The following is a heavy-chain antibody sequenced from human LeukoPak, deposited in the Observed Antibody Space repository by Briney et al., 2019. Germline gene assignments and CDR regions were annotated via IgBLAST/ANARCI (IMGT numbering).Heavy chain of an antibody. CDR1: GGTFSSYA. CDR3: ASTHRPGRYSSGWYIDY. Sequence: EASVKVSCKASGGTFSSYAISWVRQAPGQGLEWMGRIIPIFGTANYAQKFQGRVTITADKSTSTAYMELSSLRSDDTAVYYCASTHRPGRYSSGWYIDYWGQGTLVTVSS. V-gene: IGHV1-69*06. D-gene: IGHD6-19*01. J-gene: IGHJ4*02. CDR2: IIPIFGTA.